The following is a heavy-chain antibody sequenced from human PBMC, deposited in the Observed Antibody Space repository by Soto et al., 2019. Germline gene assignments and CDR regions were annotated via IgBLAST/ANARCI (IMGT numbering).Heavy chain of an antibody. J-gene: IGHJ4*02. CDR1: GFSFSSYG. CDR2: TSYDGGNK. CDR3: AKAFTLLEHEPRDIDY. D-gene: IGHD3-3*01. V-gene: IGHV3-30*18. Sequence: GGSLRLSCAASGFSFSSYGMHWVRQAPGKGLEWVAVTSYDGGNKYYVDSVKGRFTISRDNSRNTLHLQMSSLRTEDTAVYYCAKAFTLLEHEPRDIDYWGQGTLVTVSS.